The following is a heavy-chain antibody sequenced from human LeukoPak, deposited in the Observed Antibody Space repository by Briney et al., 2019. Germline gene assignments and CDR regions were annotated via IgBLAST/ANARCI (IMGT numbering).Heavy chain of an antibody. Sequence: SETLSLTCAVSGGSFSGHYWSWIRQSPGEGLEWIGEIDHSGNTNYNPSLKGRLTISVDTSKSQFSLRLSSVTAADTAVYFCARHFFEYSSSPDAFDIWGQGTLVTVSS. J-gene: IGHJ3*02. CDR3: ARHFFEYSSSPDAFDI. CDR2: IDHSGNT. D-gene: IGHD2-15*01. CDR1: GGSFSGHY. V-gene: IGHV4-34*01.